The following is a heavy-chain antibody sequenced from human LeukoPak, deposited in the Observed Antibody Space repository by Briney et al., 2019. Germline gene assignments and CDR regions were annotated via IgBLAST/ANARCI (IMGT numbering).Heavy chain of an antibody. D-gene: IGHD5-18*01. CDR1: GYSISSGYY. V-gene: IGHV4-38-2*02. Sequence: SETLSLTCTVSGYSISSGYYWGWIRQPPGKGLEWIGSIYHSGSTYYNPSLKSRVTISVDTSKNQFSLKLSSVTAADTAVYYCARVAMVPFWGQGTLVTVSS. CDR2: IYHSGST. CDR3: ARVAMVPF. J-gene: IGHJ4*02.